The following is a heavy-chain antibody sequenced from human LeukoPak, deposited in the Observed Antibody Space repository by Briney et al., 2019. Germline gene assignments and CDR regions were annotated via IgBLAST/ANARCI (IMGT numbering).Heavy chain of an antibody. J-gene: IGHJ4*02. CDR2: IYPGDSDT. CDR1: GYSFTSYW. Sequence: GESLKISCKGSGYSFTSYWIGWVRQMPGKGLEWMGIIYPGDSDTRYSPSFQGQVTISADKSISTAYLQWSSLKASDTAMYYCARYASRRDGYNLQYDYWGQGTLVTVSS. D-gene: IGHD5-12*01. V-gene: IGHV5-51*01. CDR3: ARYASRRDGYNLQYDY.